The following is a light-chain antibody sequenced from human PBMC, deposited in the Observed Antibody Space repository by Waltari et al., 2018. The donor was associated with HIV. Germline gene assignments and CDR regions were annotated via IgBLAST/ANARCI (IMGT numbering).Light chain of an antibody. CDR2: DPT. Sequence: QTVVTQDPALTGSPGNTVTPRCSSNIGKVTSVHQHYLLQQKPRQPPQTLINDPTYRLSCTPARFSGSLLAAKTALALSGAQPADDSYSYCLLSSGGTLLFGGGTALTVL. J-gene: IGLJ2*01. CDR1: IGKVTSVHQ. V-gene: IGLV7-46*01. CDR3: LLSSGGTLL.